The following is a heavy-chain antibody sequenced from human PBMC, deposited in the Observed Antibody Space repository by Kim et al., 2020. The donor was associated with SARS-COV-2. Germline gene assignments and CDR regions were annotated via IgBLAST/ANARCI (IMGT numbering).Heavy chain of an antibody. CDR1: GGSISSSSYY. CDR3: ARRVVVAASFDY. CDR2: IYYSGST. J-gene: IGHJ4*02. D-gene: IGHD2-15*01. Sequence: SETLSLTCTVSGGSISSSSYYWGWIRQPPGKGLEWIGSIYYSGSTYYNPSLKSRVTISVDTSKNQFSLKLSSVTAADTAVYYCARRVVVAASFDYWGQGTLVTVSS. V-gene: IGHV4-39*01.